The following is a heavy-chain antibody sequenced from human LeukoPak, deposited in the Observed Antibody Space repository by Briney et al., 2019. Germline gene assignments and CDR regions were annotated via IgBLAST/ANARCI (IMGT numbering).Heavy chain of an antibody. CDR2: INPSGGST. J-gene: IGHJ4*02. CDR1: GYTFTSYY. CDR3: ASPPPYCSDDNCYSLDY. D-gene: IGHD2-15*01. Sequence: GGSVKVSCKASGYTFTSYYMHWVRQAPGQGLEWMGIINPSGGSTSYAQKFQGRVTMTRDTSTSTVYMELSSLRSEDTAVYYCASPPPYCSDDNCYSLDYWGQGTLVTVSS. V-gene: IGHV1-46*01.